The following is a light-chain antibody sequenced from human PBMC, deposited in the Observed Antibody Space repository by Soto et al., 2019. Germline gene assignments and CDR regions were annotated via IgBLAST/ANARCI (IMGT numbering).Light chain of an antibody. V-gene: IGKV1-8*01. CDR1: QGISSY. J-gene: IGKJ4*01. CDR3: QQYYSYPLT. CDR2: AAS. Sequence: AIRMTQSPSSFSASTGDRVTITCRASQGISSYLAWYQQKPGKAPKLLIYAASTLQSGVPSRFSGSGSGTDFPLTISCLQSEDFATYHCQQYYSYPLTFGGGTKVEIK.